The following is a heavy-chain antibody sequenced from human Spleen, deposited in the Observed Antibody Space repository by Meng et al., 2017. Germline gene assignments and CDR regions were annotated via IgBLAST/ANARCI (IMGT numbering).Heavy chain of an antibody. V-gene: IGHV4-59*01. CDR3: ARERDYYGSGFFDY. CDR1: GDSISSYF. Sequence: SETLSLTCTVSGDSISSYFWSWIRQPPGKGLEWIGYIYYSGSTNYNSSLKSRVTISVDTSKNQSSLNLSSVTAADTAVYYCARERDYYGSGFFDYWGQGTLVTVSS. D-gene: IGHD3-10*01. J-gene: IGHJ4*02. CDR2: IYYSGST.